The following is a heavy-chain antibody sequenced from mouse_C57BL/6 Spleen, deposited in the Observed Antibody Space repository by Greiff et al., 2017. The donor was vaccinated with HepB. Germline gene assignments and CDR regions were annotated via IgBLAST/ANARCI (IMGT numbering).Heavy chain of an antibody. D-gene: IGHD2-3*01. CDR1: GYTFSSYW. CDR3: ARWGYDNYYFDY. Sequence: VKLQESGAELVKPGASVKMSCKASGYTFSSYWMNWVKQRPGKGLEWIGQIYPGDGDTNYNGKFKGKATLTADKSSSTAYMQLSSLTSEDSAVYFCARWGYDNYYFDYWGQGTTLTVSS. J-gene: IGHJ2*01. CDR2: IYPGDGDT. V-gene: IGHV1-80*01.